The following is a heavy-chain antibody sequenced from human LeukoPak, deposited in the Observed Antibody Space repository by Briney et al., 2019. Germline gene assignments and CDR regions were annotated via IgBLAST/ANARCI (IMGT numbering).Heavy chain of an antibody. Sequence: GGSLRLSCAASGFTFSSYAMSWVSQAPGKGLEWVSSISDIGGSTYYADSVKGRFTISRDNSKNTLFLQMNSLRVEDTAVYYCARGMTTPDYWGQGTLVTVSS. J-gene: IGHJ4*02. CDR3: ARGMTTPDY. CDR2: ISDIGGST. V-gene: IGHV3-23*01. D-gene: IGHD1-14*01. CDR1: GFTFSSYA.